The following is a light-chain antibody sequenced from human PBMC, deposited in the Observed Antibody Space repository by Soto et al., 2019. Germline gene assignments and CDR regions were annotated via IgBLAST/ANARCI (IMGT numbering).Light chain of an antibody. J-gene: IGLJ2*01. CDR1: KDDIGDYNL. CDR3: TSYSITSALEV. CDR2: DVS. V-gene: IGLV2-14*03. Sequence: QSALTQPASVSGSPGQSITISCAGTKDDIGDYNLVSWYQQHPGNAPKLIIFDVSDRPAGVSDRFSASKSGNTASLTISGLQAEDEGDYYCTSYSITSALEVFGGGTKVTV.